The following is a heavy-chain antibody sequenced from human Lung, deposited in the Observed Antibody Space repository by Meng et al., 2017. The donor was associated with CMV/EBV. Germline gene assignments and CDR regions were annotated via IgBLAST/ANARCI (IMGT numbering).Heavy chain of an antibody. D-gene: IGHD6-19*01. V-gene: IGHV3-21*03. CDR1: VYSFSTYS. CDR3: ARDGGSGWS. CDR2: ITSSSSYI. J-gene: IGHJ5*02. Sequence: GTLKISCAASVYSFSTYSMNCVRQTPGKGLELVSSITSSSSYIFYADSVKGRFIISRDNAKNSLYLQMNSLKAEDTGVYYCARDGGSGWSWGQGTLVTVSS.